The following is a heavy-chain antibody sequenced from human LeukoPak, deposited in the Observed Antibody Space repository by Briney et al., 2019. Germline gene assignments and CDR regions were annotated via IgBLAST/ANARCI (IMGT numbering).Heavy chain of an antibody. D-gene: IGHD4-17*01. CDR3: ARKATTGPTKAAFDI. Sequence: SETLSLTCAVSGGSISSSNYWVWIRQPPGKGLEWIGHIYYSGGIYYNPSLKSRVTMSVDTSKNQFSLKLSSVTAVDTAVYYCARKATTGPTKAAFDIWGQGTMVTVPS. CDR2: IYYSGGI. CDR1: GGSISSSNY. J-gene: IGHJ3*02. V-gene: IGHV4-28*05.